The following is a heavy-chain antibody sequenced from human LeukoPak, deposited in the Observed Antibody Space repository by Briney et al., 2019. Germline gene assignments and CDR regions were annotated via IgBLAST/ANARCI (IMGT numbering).Heavy chain of an antibody. CDR3: AKDSSGYYAVFDY. J-gene: IGHJ4*02. V-gene: IGHV3-7*03. CDR1: GFTFSSYW. Sequence: PGGSLRLSCAASGFTFSSYWMNWARQAPGKGLEWVASINHNGNVNYYVDSVKGRFTISRDNAKNSLYLQMNSLRAEDTALYYCAKDSSGYYAVFDYWGQGTLVTVSS. D-gene: IGHD3-22*01. CDR2: INHNGNVN.